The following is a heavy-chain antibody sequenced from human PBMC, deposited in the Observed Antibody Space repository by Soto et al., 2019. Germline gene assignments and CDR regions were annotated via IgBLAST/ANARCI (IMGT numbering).Heavy chain of an antibody. Sequence: DVQLVESGGGLIQPGESLRLSCAAFGFTISGKKYVAWVRQAPGKGLEWVSALYDLDGSFYAAFVKGRFTTSSDSSKTTVYLQMNDLRPDDTAVYYCATWHEREHAYDVWGEGTTVTVSS. CDR2: LYDLDGS. CDR3: ATWHEREHAYDV. J-gene: IGHJ3*01. V-gene: IGHV3-53*01. D-gene: IGHD1-1*01. CDR1: GFTISGKKY.